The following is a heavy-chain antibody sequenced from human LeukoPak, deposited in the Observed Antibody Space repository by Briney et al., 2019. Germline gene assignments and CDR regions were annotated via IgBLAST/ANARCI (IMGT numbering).Heavy chain of an antibody. J-gene: IGHJ4*02. D-gene: IGHD6-13*01. CDR3: AKRYAAAGTLDY. CDR1: GFTFTKYG. CDR2: IRYDESNK. Sequence: GGSLRLSCAAPGFTFTKYGMHWVRQAPGKGLEWVAFIRYDESNKYYADSVKGRFTISRDNSKNTLHLQMNSLRAEDAAVYYCAKRYAAAGTLDYWGQGTLVTVSS. V-gene: IGHV3-30*02.